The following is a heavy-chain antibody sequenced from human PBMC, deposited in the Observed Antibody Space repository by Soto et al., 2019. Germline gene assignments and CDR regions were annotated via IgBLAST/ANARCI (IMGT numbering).Heavy chain of an antibody. V-gene: IGHV3-21*01. D-gene: IGHD3-16*02. CDR2: ISSSSSYI. CDR3: ARDPVRAVIYYGMDV. CDR1: GFTFSSYS. J-gene: IGHJ6*02. Sequence: EVQLVASGGGLVKHGGSLRLSCAASGFTFSSYSMNWVRQAPGKGLVWVSSISSSSSYIYYADSVKGRCTISRDNAKNSLYLQMNSLRAEDTAVYYCARDPVRAVIYYGMDVWGQGTTVTVSS.